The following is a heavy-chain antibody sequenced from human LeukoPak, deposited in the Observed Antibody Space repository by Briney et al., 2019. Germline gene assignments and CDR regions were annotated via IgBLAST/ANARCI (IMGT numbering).Heavy chain of an antibody. Sequence: GGSLRLSCAASGFTFSSYGMPWVRQAPGKGLEWVAVIWYDGSNKYYADSVKGRFTISRDNSKNTLYLQMNSLRAEDTAVYYCARGGLDLNYDILTGPYYFDYWGQGTLVTVSS. CDR2: IWYDGSNK. V-gene: IGHV3-33*01. J-gene: IGHJ4*02. CDR1: GFTFSSYG. D-gene: IGHD3-9*01. CDR3: ARGGLDLNYDILTGPYYFDY.